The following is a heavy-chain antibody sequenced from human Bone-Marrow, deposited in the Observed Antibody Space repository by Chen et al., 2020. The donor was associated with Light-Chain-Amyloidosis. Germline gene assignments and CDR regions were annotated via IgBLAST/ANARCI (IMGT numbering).Heavy chain of an antibody. CDR3: ASDGGLVVVEAAV. D-gene: IGHD2-21*01. Sequence: EVRLVESGGGVVKPGGSLRLSCEASGFSFSNAWVTWVRQAPGKGLEWLGGIKRESDGATTAFAASVQGRFGISRDQTRNTVYLQMSSLKSDDTAIYYCASDGGLVVVEAAVWGQGTQVTVSS. V-gene: IGHV3-15*01. CDR1: GFSFSNAW. J-gene: IGHJ4*02. CDR2: IKRESDGATT.